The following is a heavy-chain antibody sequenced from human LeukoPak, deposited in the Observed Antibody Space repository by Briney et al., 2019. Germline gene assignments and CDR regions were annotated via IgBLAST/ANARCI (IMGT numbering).Heavy chain of an antibody. J-gene: IGHJ4*02. CDR3: ARGGATYYYDSSGPLLFDY. CDR2: INPSGGST. Sequence: ASVKVSCRASGYTFTSYYMHWVRQAPGQGLEWMGIINPSGGSTSYAQKFQGRVTMTRDMSTSTVYMELSSLRSEDTAVYYCARGGATYYYDSSGPLLFDYWGQGTLVTVSS. D-gene: IGHD3-22*01. CDR1: GYTFTSYY. V-gene: IGHV1-46*01.